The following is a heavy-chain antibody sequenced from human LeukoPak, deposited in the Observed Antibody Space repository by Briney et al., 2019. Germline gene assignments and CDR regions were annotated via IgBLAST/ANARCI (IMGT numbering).Heavy chain of an antibody. CDR1: DFTVASTY. CDR2: IYRGGNT. J-gene: IGHJ4*02. CDR3: ARAVTDGYSLDLYFDF. D-gene: IGHD5-24*01. V-gene: IGHV3-53*01. Sequence: GGSLRLSCAAYDFTVASTYMTWLRQAPGKGLEWVSTIYRGGNTFYADSVKGRFTISRDTSKNTLNLDMNSLGVEDTAVYYCARAVTDGYSLDLYFDFWGQGTLVTVSS.